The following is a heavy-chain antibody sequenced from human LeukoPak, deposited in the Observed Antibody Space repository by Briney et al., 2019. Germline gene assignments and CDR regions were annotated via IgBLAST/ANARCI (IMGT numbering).Heavy chain of an antibody. CDR2: INHSGST. CDR1: GGSFSGYY. V-gene: IGHV4-34*01. CDR3: ARDITMIVVVDAFDI. J-gene: IGHJ3*02. Sequence: SETLSLTCAVYGGSFSGYYWSWIRQPPGKGLEWIGEINHSGSTNYNPSLKSRVTISVDTSKNQFSLKLSSVTAADTAVYYCARDITMIVVVDAFDIWGQGTMVTVSS. D-gene: IGHD3-22*01.